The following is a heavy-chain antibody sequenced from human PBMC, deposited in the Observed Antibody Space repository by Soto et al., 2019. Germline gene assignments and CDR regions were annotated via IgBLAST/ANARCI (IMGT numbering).Heavy chain of an antibody. CDR1: GESVSSDHW. J-gene: IGHJ5*02. D-gene: IGHD6-19*01. Sequence: QVQLQESGPGLVEPSGTLSLFCAVSGESVSSDHWWTWVRQPPGKGLEWIGQIHPDGRTNYTPSLKSPLTMSVDKTMNSSSLRLTSVTAADTAVYYCARSMNAGWSPCDAWGQGTLVSVSS. CDR3: ARSMNAGWSPCDA. V-gene: IGHV4-4*02. CDR2: IHPDGRT.